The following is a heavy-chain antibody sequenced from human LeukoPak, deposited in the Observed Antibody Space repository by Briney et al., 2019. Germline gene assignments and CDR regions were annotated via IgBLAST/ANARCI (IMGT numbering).Heavy chain of an antibody. CDR2: ISTSGSTK. CDR3: ARDLDPGYNDSSGYRRVNAFDI. CDR1: GFTFSSYE. D-gene: IGHD3-22*01. Sequence: GSLRLSCAASGFTFSSYEMNWVRQAPGEGLEWVSYISTSGSTKYYADSVKGRFTISRDNAKNSLYLQMNSLRAEDTAVYYCARDLDPGYNDSSGYRRVNAFDIWGQGTMVTVSS. J-gene: IGHJ3*02. V-gene: IGHV3-48*03.